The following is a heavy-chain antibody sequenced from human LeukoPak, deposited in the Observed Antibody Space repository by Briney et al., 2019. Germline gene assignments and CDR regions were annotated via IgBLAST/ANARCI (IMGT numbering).Heavy chain of an antibody. CDR1: GGSISSYY. CDR3: ARDAAAEDYYYYGMDV. J-gene: IGHJ6*02. CDR2: IYYSGST. D-gene: IGHD6-13*01. Sequence: PSETLSLTCTVSGGSISSYYWSWIRQPPGKGLEWIGYIYYSGSTNYNPSLKSRVTISVDTSKNQFSLKLSSVTAADTAVYYCARDAAAEDYYYYGMDVWGQGTTVTVSS. V-gene: IGHV4-59*12.